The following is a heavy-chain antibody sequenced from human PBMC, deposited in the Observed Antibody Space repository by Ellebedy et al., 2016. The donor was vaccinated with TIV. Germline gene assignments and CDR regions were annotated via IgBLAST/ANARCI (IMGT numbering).Heavy chain of an antibody. V-gene: IGHV1-2*02. J-gene: IGHJ1*01. CDR3: ARGRFNGAPYEH. Sequence: AASVKVSCKASGYTFNGNYIHWVRQAPGQGPEWMGWINPNNDDTKHAQKFQGGVTMTRDTSINTAYMELSRLTSDDTAVYYCARGRFNGAPYEHWGQGALVTVSS. CDR1: GYTFNGNY. CDR2: INPNNDDT. D-gene: IGHD2-8*01.